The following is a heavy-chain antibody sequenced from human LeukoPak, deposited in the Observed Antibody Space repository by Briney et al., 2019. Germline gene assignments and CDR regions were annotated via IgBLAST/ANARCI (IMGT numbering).Heavy chain of an antibody. D-gene: IGHD2-21*01. CDR1: GFTFSNAW. CDR3: TTDPQYSLGY. V-gene: IGHV3-15*01. CDR2: IKRKSDGGTT. Sequence: GGSLRLSCAASGFTFSNAWMSWVRQAPGKGLECVGRIKRKSDGGTTDYAAPVKGRFTISRDDSKNTLHLQMNSLKTEDTAVYYCTTDPQYSLGYWGQGTLVTVSS. J-gene: IGHJ4*02.